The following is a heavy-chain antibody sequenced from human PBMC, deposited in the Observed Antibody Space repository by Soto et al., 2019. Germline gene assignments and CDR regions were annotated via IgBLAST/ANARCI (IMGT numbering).Heavy chain of an antibody. D-gene: IGHD3-3*01. CDR2: INHSGST. J-gene: IGHJ6*02. CDR3: ARGLGNYYDFWSGYSRGYGMDV. V-gene: IGHV4-34*01. CDR1: GGSFSGYY. Sequence: LSLTCAVYGGSFSGYYWSWIRQPPGKGLEWIGEINHSGSTNYNPSLKSRVTISVDTSKNQFSLKLSSVTAADTAVYYCARGLGNYYDFWSGYSRGYGMDVWGQGTTVTVSS.